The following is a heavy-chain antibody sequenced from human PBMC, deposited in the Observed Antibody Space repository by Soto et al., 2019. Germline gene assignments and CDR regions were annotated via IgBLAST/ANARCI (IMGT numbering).Heavy chain of an antibody. J-gene: IGHJ4*02. CDR1: GFTFSRYA. CDR2: ISGSGGST. D-gene: IGHD3-22*01. CDR3: AKGVITMIVVVPRGPFDY. V-gene: IGHV3-23*01. Sequence: GGSLRLSCAASGFTFSRYAMSWVRQAPGKGLEWVSAISGSGGSTYYADSVKGRFTISRDNSKNTLYLQMNSLRAEDTAVYYCAKGVITMIVVVPRGPFDYWGQGTLVTVSS.